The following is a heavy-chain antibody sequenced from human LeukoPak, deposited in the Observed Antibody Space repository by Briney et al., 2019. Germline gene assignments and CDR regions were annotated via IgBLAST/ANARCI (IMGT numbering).Heavy chain of an antibody. Sequence: GGSLRLSCAASGFTFDDYAMHWVRQAPGKGLEWVSGISWNSGSIGYADSVKGRFTISRDNAKNSLYLQMNSLRAEDTALYYCAKDTSGNTDAFDIWGQGTMVTVSS. J-gene: IGHJ3*02. CDR2: ISWNSGSI. V-gene: IGHV3-9*01. D-gene: IGHD6-25*01. CDR3: AKDTSGNTDAFDI. CDR1: GFTFDDYA.